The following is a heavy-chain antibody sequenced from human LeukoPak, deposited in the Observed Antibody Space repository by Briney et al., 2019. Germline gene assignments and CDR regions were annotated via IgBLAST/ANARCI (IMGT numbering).Heavy chain of an antibody. V-gene: IGHV4-39*01. CDR2: IYYSGST. CDR1: GGPISSSSYY. D-gene: IGHD2-2*01. CDR3: ATYVVVPAASFDY. Sequence: PSETLSLTCSVSGGPISSSSYYWGWIRQPPGRGLEGIGCIYYSGSTHYNPSLRSRVTISVDTPKNPVSLQLGSVTDAGTAVCYCATYVVVPAASFDYWGQGTLVTVSS. J-gene: IGHJ4*02.